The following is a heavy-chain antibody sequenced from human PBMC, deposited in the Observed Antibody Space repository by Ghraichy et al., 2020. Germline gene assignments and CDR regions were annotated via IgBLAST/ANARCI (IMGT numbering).Heavy chain of an antibody. CDR1: GGSISSSSYY. J-gene: IGHJ4*02. D-gene: IGHD4-23*01. V-gene: IGHV4-39*01. CDR2: IYYSGST. Sequence: SETLSLTCTVSGGSISSSSYYWGWIRQPPGKGLEWIGSIYYSGSTYYNPSLKSRVTISVDTSKNQFSLKLSSVTAADTAVYYCARRRHGGNSIYYWGQGTLVTVSS. CDR3: ARRRHGGNSIYY.